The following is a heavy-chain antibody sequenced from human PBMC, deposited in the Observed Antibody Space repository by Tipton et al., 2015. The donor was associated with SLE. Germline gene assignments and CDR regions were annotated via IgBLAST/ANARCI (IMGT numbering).Heavy chain of an antibody. CDR3: ARDTYFDAFDI. V-gene: IGHV4-59*01. D-gene: IGHD2/OR15-2a*01. CDR1: GGSISSYY. J-gene: IGHJ3*02. CDR2: IYYSGST. Sequence: TLSLTCTVSGGSISSYYWSWIRQPPGKGLEWIGYIYYSGSTNYNPSLKSRVTLSVDTSKNQFSLKLSSVTAADTAVYYCARDTYFDAFDIWGQGTMVTVSS.